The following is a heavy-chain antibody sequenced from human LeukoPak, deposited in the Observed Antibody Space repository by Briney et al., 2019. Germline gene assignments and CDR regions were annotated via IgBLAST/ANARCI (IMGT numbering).Heavy chain of an antibody. CDR1: GFTFRSYW. Sequence: GSLPNSCAASGFTFRSYWMHWVRQAPGKGLVWVSHINTDGSSTSSADSVKGRITISRDNATNTLYLQMNSLRAEDTAVYYCARDSDYEIVDGWGQGSLVTVSS. CDR2: INTDGSST. CDR3: ARDSDYEIVDG. V-gene: IGHV3-74*01. J-gene: IGHJ5*02. D-gene: IGHD5-12*01.